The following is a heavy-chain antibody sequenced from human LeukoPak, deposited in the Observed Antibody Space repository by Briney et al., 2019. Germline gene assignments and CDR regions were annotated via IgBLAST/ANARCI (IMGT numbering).Heavy chain of an antibody. D-gene: IGHD3-10*01. CDR3: TTEYYYGSGPVSGIDP. V-gene: IGHV3-30*02. Sequence: GGSLRLSCAASGFTFSNYGMHWVRQAPGKGPEWVAFIRYNGNTKYYANSVKGRFTISRDNSKNTLYLQMNSLKTEDTAVYYCTTEYYYGSGPVSGIDPWGQGTLVTVSS. J-gene: IGHJ5*02. CDR1: GFTFSNYG. CDR2: IRYNGNTK.